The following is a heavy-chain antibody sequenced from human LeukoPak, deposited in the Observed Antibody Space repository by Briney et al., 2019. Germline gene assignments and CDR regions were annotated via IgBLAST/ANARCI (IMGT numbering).Heavy chain of an antibody. CDR3: ARGYCSSTSCYTGYGMDV. D-gene: IGHD2-2*02. V-gene: IGHV4-31*03. J-gene: IGHJ6*02. Sequence: KPSQTLSLTCTVSGGSISSGGYYWSWIRQHPGKGLEWIGYIYYSGSTYYNPSLKSRVTLSVDTSKNQLSLKLSSVTAADTAVYYCARGYCSSTSCYTGYGMDVWGQGTTVTVSS. CDR1: GGSISSGGYY. CDR2: IYYSGST.